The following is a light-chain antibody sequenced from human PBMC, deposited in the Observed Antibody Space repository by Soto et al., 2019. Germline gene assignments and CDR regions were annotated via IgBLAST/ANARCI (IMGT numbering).Light chain of an antibody. CDR3: MQGTHRRT. CDR1: QSLVHSDGNTY. V-gene: IGKV2-30*02. CDR2: RVS. J-gene: IGKJ1*01. Sequence: DILMTQSPLSLAVTLGQPASISCRSSQSLVHSDGNTYLNWFHQRPGQSPRRLIYRVSNRDSGVPDRFSGSGSGTDFTLKISRVEAEYVGVYYCMQGTHRRTFGQGTKVEI.